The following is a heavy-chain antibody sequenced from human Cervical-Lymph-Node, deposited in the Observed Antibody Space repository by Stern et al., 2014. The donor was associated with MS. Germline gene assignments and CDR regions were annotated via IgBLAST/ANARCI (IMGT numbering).Heavy chain of an antibody. CDR2: IIPIFDTP. Sequence: QVQLEQSGAEVKKPGSSVKVSCKASGGTFSSYEITWVRQAHGQGLEWMGGIIPIFDTPTYAQKFQDRVTISADESTSTAYMELSSLKSEDTAIYFCARAYTYYSNSAGYWGQGTPVTVSS. J-gene: IGHJ4*02. CDR3: ARAYTYYSNSAGY. D-gene: IGHD3-10*01. V-gene: IGHV1-69*01. CDR1: GGTFSSYE.